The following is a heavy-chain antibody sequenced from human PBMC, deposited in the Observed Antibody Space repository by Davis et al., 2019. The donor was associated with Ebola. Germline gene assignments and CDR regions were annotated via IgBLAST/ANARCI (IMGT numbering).Heavy chain of an antibody. D-gene: IGHD3-16*01. V-gene: IGHV3-21*01. CDR2: ISSSSSYI. CDR3: ARDRGLGDPDAFDI. Sequence: GESLKISCAASGFTFGSYSMNWVRQAPGKGLEWVSSISSSSSYIYYADSVKGRFTISRDNAKNSLYLQMNSLRAEDTAVYYCARDRGLGDPDAFDIWGQGTMVTVSS. CDR1: GFTFGSYS. J-gene: IGHJ3*02.